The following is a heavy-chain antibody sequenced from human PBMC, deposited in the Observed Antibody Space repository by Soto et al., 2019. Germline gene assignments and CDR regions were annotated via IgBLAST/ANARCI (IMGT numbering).Heavy chain of an antibody. J-gene: IGHJ5*02. Sequence: QVQLQESGPGLVEPSQTLSLTCTVSGGSISGEGYYWSWIRQYSGRGLEWIGYIHYSGSTYYNPSFKSRVTISVDTSKTQFFLKRNCMTAADTAVYYCARAWTAEAGWANWFDRWGQGTLVIVSS. V-gene: IGHV4-31*03. CDR3: ARAWTAEAGWANWFDR. CDR1: GGSISGEGYY. D-gene: IGHD6-13*01. CDR2: IHYSGST.